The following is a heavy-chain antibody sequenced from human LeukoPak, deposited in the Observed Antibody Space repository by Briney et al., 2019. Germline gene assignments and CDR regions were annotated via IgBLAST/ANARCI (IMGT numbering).Heavy chain of an antibody. CDR2: IFPSGRT. Sequence: PSETLSLTCTVSGGSISSSSYYWGWIRQPAGKGLEWIGRIFPSGRTDYSPSLKSRVTMSLDTSKNQSSLILSSVTAADTALYFCARDRGAVAGYFDYLGQGTQVTVSS. CDR3: ARDRGAVAGYFDY. V-gene: IGHV4-61*02. D-gene: IGHD6-19*01. CDR1: GGSISSSSYY. J-gene: IGHJ4*02.